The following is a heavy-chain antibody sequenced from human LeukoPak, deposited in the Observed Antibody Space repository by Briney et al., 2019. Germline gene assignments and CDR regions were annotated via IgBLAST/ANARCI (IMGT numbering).Heavy chain of an antibody. CDR2: IIPIFGTA. J-gene: IGHJ6*03. V-gene: IGHV1-69*06. CDR1: AGTFTSYA. D-gene: IGHD2-15*01. CDR3: AGGYCSGGSCYPGYYYYYYMDV. Sequence: ASVKVSCTASAGTFTSYAISWVRQAPGQGLEWMGGIIPIFGTANYAQKFQGRVTITADKSTSTAYMELSSLRSEDTAVYYCAGGYCSGGSCYPGYYYYYYMDVWGKGTTVTVSS.